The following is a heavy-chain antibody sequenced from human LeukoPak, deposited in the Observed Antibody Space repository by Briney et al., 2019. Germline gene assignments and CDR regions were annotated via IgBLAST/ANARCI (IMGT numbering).Heavy chain of an antibody. CDR3: ARGGRGQLVPFDY. Sequence: SETLSLTCAVYGGSFSGYYWSWIRQPPGKGLEWIGEINHSGSTNYNPSLKSRVTISVDTSKSQFSLKLSSVTAADTAVYYCARGGRGQLVPFDYWGQGTLVTVSS. CDR1: GGSFSGYY. V-gene: IGHV4-34*01. D-gene: IGHD6-6*01. CDR2: INHSGST. J-gene: IGHJ4*02.